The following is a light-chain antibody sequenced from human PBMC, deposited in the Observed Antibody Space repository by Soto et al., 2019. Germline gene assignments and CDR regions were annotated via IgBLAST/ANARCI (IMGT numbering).Light chain of an antibody. CDR3: QQYGSSRWT. CDR1: QSVSRSY. CDR2: GAS. J-gene: IGKJ1*01. V-gene: IGKV3-20*01. Sequence: EIVLTQSPGTLSLSPGERATLSCRASQSVSRSYLAWYQQRPGQAPRLLIYGASSRATGIPDRFSGSGSGTDFTLTITSLAPEDFAVYYCQQYGSSRWTFGRGTKVAIK.